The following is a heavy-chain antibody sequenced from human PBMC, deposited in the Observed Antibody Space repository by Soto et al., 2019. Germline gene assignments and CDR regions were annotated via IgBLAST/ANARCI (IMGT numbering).Heavy chain of an antibody. CDR3: ARDGYSTNFAY. V-gene: IGHV1-18*01. CDR2: ISAYNDNT. J-gene: IGHJ4*02. D-gene: IGHD6-13*01. Sequence: QVQLVQSGAEVKKPGASVKVSCKASGYTFTSYGISWVRQAPGQGLEWMGWISAYNDNTNYAQKLQGRVTMTTDTSTSTDYMALRSLRSDETAVYYCARDGYSTNFAYWGQGTLVTVSS. CDR1: GYTFTSYG.